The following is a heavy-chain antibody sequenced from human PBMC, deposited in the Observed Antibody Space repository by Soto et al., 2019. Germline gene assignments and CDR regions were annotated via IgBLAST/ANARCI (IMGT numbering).Heavy chain of an antibody. Sequence: PSQTLSLTCTVSGGSISSYYWSWIRQPPGKGLEWIGYIYYSGSTYYNPSLKSRVTISVDTSKNQFSLKLSSVTAADTAVYYCTRDLQYHTYFDYWGQGTLVTVSS. V-gene: IGHV4-30-4*08. D-gene: IGHD4-4*01. J-gene: IGHJ4*02. CDR3: TRDLQYHTYFDY. CDR2: IYYSGST. CDR1: GGSISSYY.